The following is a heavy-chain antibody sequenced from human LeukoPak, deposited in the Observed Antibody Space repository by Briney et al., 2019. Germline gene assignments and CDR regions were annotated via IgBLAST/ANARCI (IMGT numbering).Heavy chain of an antibody. CDR2: IIPIFGTA. J-gene: IGHJ4*02. CDR3: ARDLYYYFDY. D-gene: IGHD2-15*01. Sequence: ASVKVSCKASGGTFSSYAISWVRQAPGQGLEWMGGIIPIFGTANYAQKLQGRVTMTTDTSTSTAYMELRNLRSDDTAVYYCARDLYYYFDYWGQGTLVTVSS. V-gene: IGHV1-69*05. CDR1: GGTFSSYA.